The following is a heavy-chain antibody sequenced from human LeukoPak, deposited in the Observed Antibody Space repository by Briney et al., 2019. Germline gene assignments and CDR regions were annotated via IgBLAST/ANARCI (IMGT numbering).Heavy chain of an antibody. D-gene: IGHD5-18*01. Sequence: SETLSLTCAVYGGSFSGYYWSWIRQPPGKGLEWIGEINHGGSTNYNPSLKSRVTISVDTSKNQFSLKLSSVTAADTAVYYCARGGEYSSAPFDYWGQGTLVTVSS. CDR1: GGSFSGYY. V-gene: IGHV4-34*01. J-gene: IGHJ4*02. CDR2: INHGGST. CDR3: ARGGEYSSAPFDY.